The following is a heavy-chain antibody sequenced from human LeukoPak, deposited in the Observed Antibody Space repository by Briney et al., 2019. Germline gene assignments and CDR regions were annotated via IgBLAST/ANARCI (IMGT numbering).Heavy chain of an antibody. V-gene: IGHV3-23*01. D-gene: IGHD3-22*01. CDR3: AKGSSRYYYDY. CDR2: ISDSGDRT. CDR1: GFTFSDYD. Sequence: GGSLRLSCAASGFTFSDYDMNWVRQTPGKGLEWVSTISDSGDRTYYADSVKGRFTISRDSSKNTLYLQMNSLRAEDTAVYYCAKGSSRYYYDYWGQGTLVTVSS. J-gene: IGHJ4*02.